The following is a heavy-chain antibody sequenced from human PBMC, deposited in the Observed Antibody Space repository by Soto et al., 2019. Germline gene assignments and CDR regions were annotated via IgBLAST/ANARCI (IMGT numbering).Heavy chain of an antibody. V-gene: IGHV4-59*01. CDR1: GGSISPYY. CDR3: ARDLRFQGHDYADYLGYRMDV. J-gene: IGHJ6*02. Sequence: SETLSLTCTVSGGSISPYYWSWIRQPPGKGLEWIGYIYYRGSTNYNPSLKSRVTILADTSKNQFSLNLNSVTTADTAVYYCARDLRFQGHDYADYLGYRMDVWGQGTTVTVSS. D-gene: IGHD4-17*01. CDR2: IYYRGST.